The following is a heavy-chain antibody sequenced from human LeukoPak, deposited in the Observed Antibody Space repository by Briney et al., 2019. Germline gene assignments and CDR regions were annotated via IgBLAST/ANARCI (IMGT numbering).Heavy chain of an antibody. CDR1: GFTFSSYA. D-gene: IGHD2-8*01. Sequence: PGRSLRLSCAASGFTFSSYAMHGVRQAPGKGLEWVAVISYDGSNKYYADSVKGRFTISRDNSKNTLYLQMNSLRAEDTAVYYCAREMLAAFDIWGQGTMVTVSS. CDR3: AREMLAAFDI. V-gene: IGHV3-30-3*01. CDR2: ISYDGSNK. J-gene: IGHJ3*02.